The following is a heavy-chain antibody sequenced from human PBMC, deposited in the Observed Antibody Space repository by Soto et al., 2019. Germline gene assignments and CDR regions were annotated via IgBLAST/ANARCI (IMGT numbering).Heavy chain of an antibody. CDR3: ARVGWYSSSHSRIYYYYYGLDV. J-gene: IGHJ6*02. CDR2: INHSGST. V-gene: IGHV4-34*01. D-gene: IGHD2-2*01. Sequence: SETLSLTCAVYGGSFSGYYWSWIRQPPGKGLEWIGEINHSGSTNYNPSLKSRVTISVDTSKNQFSLKLSSVTAADTAVYYCARVGWYSSSHSRIYYYYYGLDVWGQGTTVTVSS. CDR1: GGSFSGYY.